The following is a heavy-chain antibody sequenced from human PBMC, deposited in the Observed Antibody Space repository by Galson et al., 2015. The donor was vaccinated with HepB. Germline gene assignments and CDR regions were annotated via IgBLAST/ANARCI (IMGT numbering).Heavy chain of an antibody. D-gene: IGHD4-17*01. CDR3: ARSWRNDYGTWGYFDL. CDR2: LYHTGST. V-gene: IGHV4-39*01. Sequence: LSLTCTVSGGSITTSGYYWGWIRQPPGKGLEWIGSLYHTGSTYYNPSLKFRVTISVDTSKNQFSLKVNSVTAADTAVYYCARSWRNDYGTWGYFDLWGRGTLVTVSS. CDR1: GGSITTSGYY. J-gene: IGHJ2*01.